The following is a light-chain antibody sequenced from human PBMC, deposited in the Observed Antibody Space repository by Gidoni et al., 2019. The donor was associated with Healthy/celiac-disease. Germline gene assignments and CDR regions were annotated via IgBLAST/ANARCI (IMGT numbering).Light chain of an antibody. CDR2: DAS. J-gene: IGKJ3*01. V-gene: IGKV1-33*01. CDR3: QQYDNLPT. CDR1: QDISNY. Sequence: DIQMTQSPSSLSASVGDRVTITCQASQDISNYLNWYQQKPGKAPKLLIYDASNLETGVPSRFSGSGSGTDFTFTISSLQPEDIATYYCQQYDNLPTFXPXTKVHIK.